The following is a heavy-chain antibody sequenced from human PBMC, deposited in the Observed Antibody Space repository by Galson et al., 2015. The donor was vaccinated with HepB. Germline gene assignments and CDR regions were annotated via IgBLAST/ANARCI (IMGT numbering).Heavy chain of an antibody. J-gene: IGHJ6*02. Sequence: SLRLSCAASGFTFSSYAMHWVRQAPGKGLEWVAVISYDGSNKYYADSVKGRFTISRDNSKNTLYLQMNSLRAEDTAVYYCARASPPSGWYSPYYYYGMDVWGQGTTVTVSS. V-gene: IGHV3-30-3*01. D-gene: IGHD6-19*01. CDR2: ISYDGSNK. CDR1: GFTFSSYA. CDR3: ARASPPSGWYSPYYYYGMDV.